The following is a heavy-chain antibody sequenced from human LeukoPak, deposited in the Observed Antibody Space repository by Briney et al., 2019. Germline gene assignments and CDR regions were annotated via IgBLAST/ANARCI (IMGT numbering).Heavy chain of an antibody. Sequence: ASVKASCKASGYTFTGYYMHWVRQAPGQGLEWMGRINPNSGGTNYAQKFQGRVTMTRDTSISTAYMELSRLRSDDTAVYYCARDPEIVGATGNAFDIWGQGTMVTVSS. V-gene: IGHV1-2*06. CDR3: ARDPEIVGATGNAFDI. CDR2: INPNSGGT. D-gene: IGHD1-26*01. J-gene: IGHJ3*02. CDR1: GYTFTGYY.